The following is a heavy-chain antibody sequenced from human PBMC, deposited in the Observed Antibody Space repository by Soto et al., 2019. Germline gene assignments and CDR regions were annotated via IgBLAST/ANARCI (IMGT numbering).Heavy chain of an antibody. Sequence: QVQLVQSGAEVKKPGASVKVSCKASGYTFAHYGIGWVRQAPGQGLEWVGWISAYNGNTHHAQNVQGRVTMTTDTSTSTAYMELRSLRSDDTAVYYCARGGQECSSTRCSYISDGMDVWGQGTTVTVSS. D-gene: IGHD2-2*01. CDR1: GYTFAHYG. J-gene: IGHJ6*02. CDR3: ARGGQECSSTRCSYISDGMDV. V-gene: IGHV1-18*01. CDR2: ISAYNGNT.